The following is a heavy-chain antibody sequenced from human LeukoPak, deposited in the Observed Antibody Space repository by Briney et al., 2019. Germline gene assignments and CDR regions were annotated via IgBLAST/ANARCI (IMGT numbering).Heavy chain of an antibody. J-gene: IGHJ4*02. V-gene: IGHV4-4*07. Sequence: SETLSLTCTVSGGSISSYYWSWIRQPAGKGLEWIGRIYTSGSTYYNPSLKSRVTISVDTSKNQFSLKLSSVTAADTAVYYCARGWYQLLFFDYWGQGTLVTVSS. CDR2: IYTSGST. D-gene: IGHD2-2*01. CDR3: ARGWYQLLFFDY. CDR1: GGSISSYY.